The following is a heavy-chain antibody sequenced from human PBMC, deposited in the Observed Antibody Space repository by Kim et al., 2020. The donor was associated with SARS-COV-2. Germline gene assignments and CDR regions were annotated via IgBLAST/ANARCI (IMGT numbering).Heavy chain of an antibody. D-gene: IGHD6-19*01. CDR3: ARGGAVGGSFDY. V-gene: IGHV3-21*01. J-gene: IGHJ4*02. Sequence: YYADSVKGRLTISRDNAKNSLYLQMNSLRAEDTAVYYCARGGAVGGSFDYWGQGTLVTVSS.